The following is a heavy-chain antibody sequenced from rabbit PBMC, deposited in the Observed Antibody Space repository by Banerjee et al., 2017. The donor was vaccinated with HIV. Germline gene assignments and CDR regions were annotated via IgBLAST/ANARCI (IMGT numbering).Heavy chain of an antibody. CDR3: ARSGPGYNGIHYANL. V-gene: IGHV1S40*01. J-gene: IGHJ4*01. CDR1: GFSFNNNYV. Sequence: QSLEESGGDLVKPGASLTLTCKASGFSFNNNYVMCWVRQAPGKGLEWIACINTSSGNTVYASWAKGRFTISKTSSTTVTLQMTSLTAADTATYFCARSGPGYNGIHYANLWGPGTLVTDS. CDR2: INTSSGNT. D-gene: IGHD7-1*01.